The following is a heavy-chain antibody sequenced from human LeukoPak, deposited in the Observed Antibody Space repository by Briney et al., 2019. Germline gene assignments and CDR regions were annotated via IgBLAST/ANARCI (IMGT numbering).Heavy chain of an antibody. CDR3: ARELVTGGSFDY. D-gene: IGHD2-21*02. Sequence: GGSPRLSCAASGFTVSSNYMSWVRQAPGKGLEWVSVIYSGGSTYYADSVKGRFTISRDNSKNTLYLQMNSLRAEDTAVYYCARELVTGGSFDYWGQGTLVTVSS. CDR2: IYSGGST. CDR1: GFTVSSNY. V-gene: IGHV3-66*01. J-gene: IGHJ4*02.